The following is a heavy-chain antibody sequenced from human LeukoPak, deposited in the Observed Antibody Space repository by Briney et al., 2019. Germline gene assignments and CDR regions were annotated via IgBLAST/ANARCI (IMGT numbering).Heavy chain of an antibody. CDR1: GFTFSSYS. CDR3: AKDGGGYDTSGYCYGDY. V-gene: IGHV3-21*04. CDR2: ISTSSSYI. J-gene: IGHJ4*02. D-gene: IGHD3-22*01. Sequence: GGSLRLSCAASGFTFSSYSMNWVRQAPGKGLEWVSFISTSSSYIHNADSVKGRFTISRDNAENSLYLQMNSLRAEDTAVYYCAKDGGGYDTSGYCYGDYWGQGTLVTVSS.